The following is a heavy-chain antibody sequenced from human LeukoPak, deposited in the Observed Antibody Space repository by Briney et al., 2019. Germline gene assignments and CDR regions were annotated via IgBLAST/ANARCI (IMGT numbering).Heavy chain of an antibody. Sequence: GASVTVSCKASGYTFTGYYMHWVRQAPGQGLEWMGWINPNSGGTNYAQKFQGRVTMTTDTSISTAYMELSRLRADDTAVYYCARATGLLWSDPLDYWGQGTLVTVSS. CDR2: INPNSGGT. V-gene: IGHV1-2*02. J-gene: IGHJ4*02. CDR1: GYTFTGYY. D-gene: IGHD3-10*01. CDR3: ARATGLLWSDPLDY.